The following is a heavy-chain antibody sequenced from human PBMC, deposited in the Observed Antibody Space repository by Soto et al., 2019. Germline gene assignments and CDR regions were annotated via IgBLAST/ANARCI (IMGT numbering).Heavy chain of an antibody. D-gene: IGHD3-22*01. Sequence: QVQLVESGGGVVQPGRSLRLSCAASGFTFSSYAMHWVRQAPGKGLEWVSFISYDGSNKYYADSVKGRFTISRDNSKNTLYLQMNSLRAEDTAVYYCARDRSTIVVVPGYWGQGTLVTVSS. CDR2: ISYDGSNK. CDR1: GFTFSSYA. CDR3: ARDRSTIVVVPGY. V-gene: IGHV3-30-3*01. J-gene: IGHJ4*02.